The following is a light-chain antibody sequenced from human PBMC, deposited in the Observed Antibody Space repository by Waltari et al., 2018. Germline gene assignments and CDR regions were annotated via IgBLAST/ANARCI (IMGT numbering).Light chain of an antibody. V-gene: IGKV1-5*03. CDR3: QHYNSYSSWT. Sequence: DIQMTQSPSPLSASVGDRVPIPCRASQGIGRWLAWYQQKPGKAPKFLIYKASSLESGVPARFSGSGSGTEFTLTISSLQPDDFATYYCQHYNSYSSWTFGQGTKVEIK. J-gene: IGKJ1*01. CDR1: QGIGRW. CDR2: KAS.